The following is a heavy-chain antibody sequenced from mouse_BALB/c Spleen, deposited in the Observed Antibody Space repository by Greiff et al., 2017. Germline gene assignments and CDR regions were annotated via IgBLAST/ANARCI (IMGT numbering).Heavy chain of an antibody. D-gene: IGHD4-1*02. V-gene: IGHV5-17*02. CDR2: ISSGSSTI. Sequence: EVKLVESGGGLVQPGGSRKLSCAASGFTFSSFGMHWVRQAPEKGLEWVAYISSGSSTIYYADTVKGRFTISRDNPKNTLFLQMTSLRSEDTAMYYCARTTEFYAMDYWGQGTSVTVSS. CDR1: GFTFSSFG. CDR3: ARTTEFYAMDY. J-gene: IGHJ4*01.